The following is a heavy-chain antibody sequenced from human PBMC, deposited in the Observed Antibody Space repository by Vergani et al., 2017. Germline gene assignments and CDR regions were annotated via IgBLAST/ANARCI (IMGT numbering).Heavy chain of an antibody. V-gene: IGHV4-61*02. D-gene: IGHD4-17*01. J-gene: IGHJ5*02. Sequence: QVQLQESGPGLVKPSQTLSLTCTVSGGSISSGSYYWSWIRQPAGKGLEWIGRIYTSGSTNYNPSLKSRVTISVDTSKNQFSLKLSSVTAADTAVYYCARDSRGYYGDYIFDPWGQGTLVTVSS. CDR2: IYTSGST. CDR3: ARDSRGYYGDYIFDP. CDR1: GGSISSGSYY.